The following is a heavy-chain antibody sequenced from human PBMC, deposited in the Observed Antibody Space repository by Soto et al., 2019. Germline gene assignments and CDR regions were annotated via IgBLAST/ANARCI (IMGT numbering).Heavy chain of an antibody. CDR1: GFTFSRYG. CDR3: AKSDSSGLGCDY. V-gene: IGHV3-30*18. Sequence: RRLSCEAPGFTFSRYGMHWVRQAPGKGLEWVAVILYDGSNKYYADSVKGRFTISRDNSKNTVYLQMNSLRADDTAVYYCAKSDSSGLGCDYWGQGALVTVAS. CDR2: ILYDGSNK. J-gene: IGHJ4*02. D-gene: IGHD3-22*01.